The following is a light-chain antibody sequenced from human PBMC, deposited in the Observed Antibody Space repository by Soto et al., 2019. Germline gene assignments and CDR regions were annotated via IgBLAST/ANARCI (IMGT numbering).Light chain of an antibody. CDR2: GIS. J-gene: IGKJ1*01. Sequence: EIVLTQSPGTLSLSPGERATLSCRASQSVRSGDLAWYQQKPGQAPRLLIYGISSRATGIPDRFRGSGSGTDFTLTISRLEPEDFAVYYCHQYDVPPWAFGQGTKVESK. V-gene: IGKV3-20*01. CDR1: QSVRSGD. CDR3: HQYDVPPWA.